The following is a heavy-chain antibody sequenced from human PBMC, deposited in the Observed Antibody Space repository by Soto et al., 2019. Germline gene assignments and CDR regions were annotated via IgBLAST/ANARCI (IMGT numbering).Heavy chain of an antibody. CDR2: IIYDGSNK. CDR1: GFTFSSYA. V-gene: IGHV3-30-3*01. D-gene: IGHD1-1*01. CDR3: ARKYVNNWHEIGY. Sequence: GGSLRLSCAASGFTFSSYAMLWVRQAPGRGLEWVAVIIYDGSNKFYADSVRGRFTISRDNSKNTLYLQMDSLRPEDTAVYYCARKYVNNWHEIGYWGQGTLVTVSS. J-gene: IGHJ4*02.